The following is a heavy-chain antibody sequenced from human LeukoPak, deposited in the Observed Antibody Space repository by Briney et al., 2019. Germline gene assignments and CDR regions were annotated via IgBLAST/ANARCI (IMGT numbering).Heavy chain of an antibody. CDR1: VYIFTSWD. D-gene: IGHD6-13*01. CDR2: MNYNSGDT. CDR3: TRDMRGAAAADDAFDI. V-gene: IGHV1-8*01. Sequence: ASVKVSCKASVYIFTSWDNNWVRQPSAQGLEWMGCMNYNSGDTGYAQNFKGRVTITRDTSISTAYMEPSSLRSEDTAMYYCTRDMRGAAAADDAFDIWGQGTMVTVSS. J-gene: IGHJ3*02.